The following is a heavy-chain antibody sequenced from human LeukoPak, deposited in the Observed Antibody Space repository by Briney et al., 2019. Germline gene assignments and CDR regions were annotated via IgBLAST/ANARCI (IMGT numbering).Heavy chain of an antibody. CDR2: IIPIFGTA. V-gene: IGHV1-69*06. CDR3: AGNTYYYGSGSPLDY. Sequence: SVKVSCKASGGTFSSYAISWVRQAPGQGLEWMGGIIPIFGTANYAQKFQGRVTITADKSTSTAYMELSSLRSEDTAVYYCAGNTYYYGSGSPLDYWGQGTLVTVSS. J-gene: IGHJ4*02. CDR1: GGTFSSYA. D-gene: IGHD3-10*01.